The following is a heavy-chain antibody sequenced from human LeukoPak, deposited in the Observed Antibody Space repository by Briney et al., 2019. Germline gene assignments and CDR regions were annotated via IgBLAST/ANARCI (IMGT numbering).Heavy chain of an antibody. Sequence: GSPRLSCAASGFTLSDYYMSWIRQAPGKGLEWVSYISSSGSTIYYADSVKGRFTISRDNAKNSLYLQINSLRAEDTAVYYCARDHYDFWLGYYYMDVWGKGTTVTVSS. CDR3: ARDHYDFWLGYYYMDV. V-gene: IGHV3-11*04. D-gene: IGHD3-3*01. J-gene: IGHJ6*03. CDR1: GFTLSDYY. CDR2: ISSSGSTI.